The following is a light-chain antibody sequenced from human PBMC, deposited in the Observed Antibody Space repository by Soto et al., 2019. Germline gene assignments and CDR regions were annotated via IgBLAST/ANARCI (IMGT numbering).Light chain of an antibody. Sequence: QPVLTQPRSVSGSPGQSVTISCTGTSSDVGGYNSVSWYQHHPGKAPSLIIYDVNKRPSGVPDRFSGSKSENAASLTISGLQAEDEGDYYCCSYAGRYSYVFGSGTKVTVL. J-gene: IGLJ1*01. V-gene: IGLV2-11*01. CDR3: CSYAGRYSYV. CDR2: DVN. CDR1: SSDVGGYNS.